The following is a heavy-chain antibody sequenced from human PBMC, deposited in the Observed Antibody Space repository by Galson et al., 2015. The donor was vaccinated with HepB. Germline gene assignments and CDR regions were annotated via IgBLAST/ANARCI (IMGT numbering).Heavy chain of an antibody. Sequence: SVKVSCKVSGYTLTELSLHWVRQAPGKGLEWMRGFDPEGGETIYAQKFQHRVTLTEDTSTDTAYMELSSLRSEDTAIYYCARGKDYYYMDVWGKGTTITVSS. V-gene: IGHV1-24*01. CDR1: GYTLTELS. CDR2: FDPEGGET. CDR3: ARGKDYYYMDV. J-gene: IGHJ6*03.